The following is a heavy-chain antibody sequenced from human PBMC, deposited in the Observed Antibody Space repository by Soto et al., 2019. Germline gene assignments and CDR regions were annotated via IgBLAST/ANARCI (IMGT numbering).Heavy chain of an antibody. D-gene: IGHD4-17*01. Sequence: SKTLSLTCTVSGVSVSSGSFYWAWIRQPPGKGLEWIGFGSYSGTTNYKPSLKSRVTISVDTSRSQISLKVSSLTAADTAVYYCARGATVTQYDYWGQGTLVTVSS. CDR2: GSYSGTT. CDR3: ARGATVTQYDY. CDR1: GVSVSSGSFY. J-gene: IGHJ4*02. V-gene: IGHV4-61*01.